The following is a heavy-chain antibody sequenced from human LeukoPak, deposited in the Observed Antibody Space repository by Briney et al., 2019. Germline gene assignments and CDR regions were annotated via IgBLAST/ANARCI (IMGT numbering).Heavy chain of an antibody. CDR2: ISWNSGSI. V-gene: IGHV3-9*01. D-gene: IGHD6-19*01. J-gene: IGHJ4*02. Sequence: GGSLRLSCAASGFTFDDYAMHWVRQAPGKGLEWVSGISWNSGSIGYADSVKGRFTISRDNSKNTLYVQMNSLRAEDTAVYYCAKVLSIAVAFDYWGQGTLVTVSS. CDR3: AKVLSIAVAFDY. CDR1: GFTFDDYA.